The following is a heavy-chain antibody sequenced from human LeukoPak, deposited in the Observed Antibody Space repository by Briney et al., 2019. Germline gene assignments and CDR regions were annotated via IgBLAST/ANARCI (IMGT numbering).Heavy chain of an antibody. CDR2: ISNSGTST. CDR1: GFTFGDYA. V-gene: IGHV3-23*01. CDR3: VGGYQLLLFDD. J-gene: IGHJ4*02. Sequence: GGSLRLSCAASGFTFGDYAMSWVRQAPGQGLEWVSAISNSGTSTYYADSVKGRFTISRDNSKNTPYLQMRSLRAGDTALYYCVGGYQLLLFDDWGQGTLVTVSS. D-gene: IGHD2-2*01.